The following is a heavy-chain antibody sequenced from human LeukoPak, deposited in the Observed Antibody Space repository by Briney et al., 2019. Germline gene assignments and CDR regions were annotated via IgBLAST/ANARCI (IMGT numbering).Heavy chain of an antibody. D-gene: IGHD6-13*01. Sequence: ASVTVSCTASGYTFTSYGISWVRQAPGQGLEWMGWISAYNGNTNYAQKLQGGVTMTTDTSTSTAYMELRSLRSDDTAVYYCARTYSSSWYLYYYYYYYMDVWGKGTTVTVSS. CDR2: ISAYNGNT. CDR3: ARTYSSSWYLYYYYYYYMDV. CDR1: GYTFTSYG. J-gene: IGHJ6*03. V-gene: IGHV1-18*01.